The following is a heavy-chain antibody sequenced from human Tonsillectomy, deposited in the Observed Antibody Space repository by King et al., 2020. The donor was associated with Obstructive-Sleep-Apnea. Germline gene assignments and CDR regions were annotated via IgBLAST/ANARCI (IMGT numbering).Heavy chain of an antibody. CDR3: ASMVGYSYGGGYFDY. CDR1: GFTVSSNY. Sequence: DVQLVESGGGLVQPGGSLRLSCAASGFTVSSNYMSWVRHAPGKGLEWVSVIYSGGSTYYADSVKGRFTISRDNSKNTLYLQMNSLRAEDTAVYYCASMVGYSYGGGYFDYWGQGTLVTVSS. V-gene: IGHV3-66*01. CDR2: IYSGGST. D-gene: IGHD5-18*01. J-gene: IGHJ4*02.